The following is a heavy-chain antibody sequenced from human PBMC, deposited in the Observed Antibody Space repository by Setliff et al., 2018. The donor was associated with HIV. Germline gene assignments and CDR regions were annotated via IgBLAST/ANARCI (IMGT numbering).Heavy chain of an antibody. CDR1: GGSISSGSYY. Sequence: SETLSLTCTVSGGSISSGSYYWSWIRQPAGTGLEWIGHIYTSGSANYNPSLKSRVTISVDTSKNQFSLKLSSVTAADTAVYYCARAGSIDYWGQGTLVTVSS. CDR3: ARAGSIDY. V-gene: IGHV4-61*09. CDR2: IYTSGSA. D-gene: IGHD3-10*01. J-gene: IGHJ4*02.